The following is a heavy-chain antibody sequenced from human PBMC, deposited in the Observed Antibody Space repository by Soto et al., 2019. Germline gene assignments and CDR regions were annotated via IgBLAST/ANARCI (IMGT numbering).Heavy chain of an antibody. J-gene: IGHJ4*02. D-gene: IGHD6-19*01. CDR3: ARGDNGWKGLDY. Sequence: ASVKVSCKASGYTFISYDINWVRQATGQGLEWMGWMNPNSGNTGYAQKFQGRVTMTRNTSISTVYMELSSLRSEDAAVYYCARGDNGWKGLDYWGQGTMVTVSS. V-gene: IGHV1-8*01. CDR1: GYTFISYD. CDR2: MNPNSGNT.